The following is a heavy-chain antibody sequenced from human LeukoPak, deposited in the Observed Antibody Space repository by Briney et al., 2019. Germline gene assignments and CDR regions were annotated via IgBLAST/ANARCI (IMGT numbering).Heavy chain of an antibody. J-gene: IGHJ6*03. Sequence: ESLKISSKGSGYSFTSYWIGWVRHMRGKGLELMGIIYPGDSDTRYSPSFQGQVTISADKSISTAYLQWSSLKASDTAMYYCARNGYSYGYYIDVWGKGTTVTVSS. CDR1: GYSFTSYW. V-gene: IGHV5-51*01. CDR3: ARNGYSYGYYIDV. CDR2: IYPGDSDT. D-gene: IGHD5-18*01.